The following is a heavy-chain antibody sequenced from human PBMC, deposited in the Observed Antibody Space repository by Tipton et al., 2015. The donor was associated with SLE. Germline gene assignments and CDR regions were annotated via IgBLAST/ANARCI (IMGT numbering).Heavy chain of an antibody. CDR3: ARVRYSGHDEAYYFDY. V-gene: IGHV4-4*08. CDR2: IYTSGST. Sequence: TLSLTCTVSGGSISSHYWSWIRQPPGKGLEWIGRIYTSGSTNYNPSLKSRVTISVDTSKNQFSLKLSSVTAADTAVYYCARVRYSGHDEAYYFDYWGQGTLVTVSS. D-gene: IGHD5-12*01. J-gene: IGHJ4*02. CDR1: GGSISSHY.